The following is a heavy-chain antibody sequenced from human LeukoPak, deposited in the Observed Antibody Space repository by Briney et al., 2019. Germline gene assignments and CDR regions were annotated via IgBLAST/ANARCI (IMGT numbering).Heavy chain of an antibody. Sequence: GGSLRLSWAASGFTFSSYGMNWVRQAPGKGLEWVAIIWHDGSKKYYADSVKGRFTISRDNSKNTLYLQMDSLRGEDTAVYYCASYCSSSSCSDFDYWGQGTLVTVSS. CDR1: GFTFSSYG. V-gene: IGHV3-33*01. J-gene: IGHJ4*02. CDR2: IWHDGSKK. D-gene: IGHD2-15*01. CDR3: ASYCSSSSCSDFDY.